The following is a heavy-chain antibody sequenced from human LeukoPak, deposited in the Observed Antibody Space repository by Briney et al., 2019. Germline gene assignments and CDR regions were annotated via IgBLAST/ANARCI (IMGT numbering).Heavy chain of an antibody. J-gene: IGHJ4*02. D-gene: IGHD3-16*01. Sequence: PGGSLRLSCAVSGFTVTSKYMSWVRQAPGKDLEWVSVIYPGRSTYYADSVKGRFTVSRDDSTNTVFLQMTTLRAEDTAIYYCARALWGIIPFDYWGRGTLATVSS. CDR3: ARALWGIIPFDY. V-gene: IGHV3-53*01. CDR1: GFTVTSKY. CDR2: IYPGRST.